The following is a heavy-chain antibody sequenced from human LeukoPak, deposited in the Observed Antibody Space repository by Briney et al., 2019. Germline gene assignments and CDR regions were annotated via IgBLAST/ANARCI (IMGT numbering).Heavy chain of an antibody. V-gene: IGHV4-34*01. CDR1: GGSFSGYY. D-gene: IGHD3-22*01. CDR2: INHSGST. CDR3: ARGFNQPRITPDYYDSSGYQGGAFDI. Sequence: SETLSLTCAVYGGSFSGYYWSWIRQPPGKGLEWIGEINHSGSTNYNPSLKSRVTISVDTSKNQFSLKLSSMTAADTAVYYCARGFNQPRITPDYYDSSGYQGGAFDIWGQGTMVTVSS. J-gene: IGHJ3*02.